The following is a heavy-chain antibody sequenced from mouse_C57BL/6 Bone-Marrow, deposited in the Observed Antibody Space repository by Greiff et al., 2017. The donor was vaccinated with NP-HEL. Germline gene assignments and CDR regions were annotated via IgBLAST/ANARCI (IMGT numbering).Heavy chain of an antibody. CDR2: ISYDGSN. V-gene: IGHV3-6*01. Sequence: EVKLQESGPGLVKPSQSLSLTCSVTGYSITSGYYWNWIRQFPGNKLEWMGYISYDGSNNYNPSLKNRISITRDTSKNQFFLKLNSVTTEDTATYYCAREGWLLPSAWFAYWGQGTLVTVSA. CDR3: AREGWLLPSAWFAY. D-gene: IGHD2-3*01. CDR1: GYSITSGYY. J-gene: IGHJ3*01.